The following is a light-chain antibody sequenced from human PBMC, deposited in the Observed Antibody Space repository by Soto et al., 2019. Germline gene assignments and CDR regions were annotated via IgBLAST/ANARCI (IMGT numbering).Light chain of an antibody. J-gene: IGKJ1*01. CDR3: QQYNNWPVT. Sequence: EVVMTQSPATLSVSPGERATLSCRASQSVSSNLAWYQHKPGQAPRLLIYGASTRATGIPARFSGSGSGTEFTLTISSLQSEDFAVYYCQQYNNWPVTFGQGTKVEIK. CDR2: GAS. CDR1: QSVSSN. V-gene: IGKV3-15*01.